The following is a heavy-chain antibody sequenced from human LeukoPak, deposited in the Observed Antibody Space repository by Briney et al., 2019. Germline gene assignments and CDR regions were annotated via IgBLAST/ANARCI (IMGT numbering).Heavy chain of an antibody. Sequence: PSETLSLTCTVSGGSISSYYWNWIRQPPGKGLEWIGYIYYTGGTNYRPPLKSRVTISVDTSRNQFSLKLSSVTAADTAVYYCVRQDVVVITAATYYYGMDVWGQGTTVTVSS. D-gene: IGHD2-2*01. V-gene: IGHV4-59*08. CDR2: IYYTGGT. J-gene: IGHJ6*02. CDR1: GGSISSYY. CDR3: VRQDVVVITAATYYYGMDV.